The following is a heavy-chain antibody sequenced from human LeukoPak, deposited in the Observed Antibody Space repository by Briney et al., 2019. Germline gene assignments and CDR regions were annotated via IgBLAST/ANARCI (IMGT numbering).Heavy chain of an antibody. J-gene: IGHJ4*02. Sequence: PSQTLSLTCAVSGGSISSGCYSWSWIRQPPGKGLEWIGYIYHSGSTYYNPSLKSRVTISVDRSKNQFSLKLSSVTAADTAVYYCARAYCSGGYCDYFDYWGQGTLVTVSS. D-gene: IGHD2-15*01. CDR1: GGSISSGCYS. CDR3: ARAYCSGGYCDYFDY. CDR2: IYHSGST. V-gene: IGHV4-30-2*01.